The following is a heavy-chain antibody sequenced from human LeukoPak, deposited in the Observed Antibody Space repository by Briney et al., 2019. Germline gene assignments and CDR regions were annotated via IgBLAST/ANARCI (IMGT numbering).Heavy chain of an antibody. CDR3: ATGGLLVVASFGYYGMDV. D-gene: IGHD2-8*02. CDR2: INPSGGST. Sequence: GASVKVSCKASGYTFTSYYMHWVRQAPGQGLEWMGIINPSGGSTSYAQKFQGRVTMTRDTSTSTVYMELSSLRSEDTAVYYCATGGLLVVASFGYYGMDVWGQGTTVTVSS. V-gene: IGHV1-46*01. J-gene: IGHJ6*02. CDR1: GYTFTSYY.